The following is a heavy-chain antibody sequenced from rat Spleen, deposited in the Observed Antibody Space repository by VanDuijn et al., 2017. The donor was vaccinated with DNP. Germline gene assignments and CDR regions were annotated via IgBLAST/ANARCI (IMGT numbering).Heavy chain of an antibody. CDR3: ARSSIITTWFCFDY. D-gene: IGHD1-10*01. J-gene: IGHJ2*01. V-gene: IGHV3-1*01. CDR1: GYSITSNY. CDR2: ISYSGST. Sequence: EVQLQESGPGLVKPSQSLSLTCSVTGYSITSNYWGWIRKFPGNKMEWIGHISYSGSTSYNPSLKSRITITRDTSKNQFFLQLNSVTTEDTATYYCARSSIITTWFCFDYWGQGVMVTVSS.